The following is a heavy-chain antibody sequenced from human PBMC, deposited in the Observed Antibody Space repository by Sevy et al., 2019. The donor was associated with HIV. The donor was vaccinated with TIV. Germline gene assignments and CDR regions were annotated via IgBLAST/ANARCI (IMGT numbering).Heavy chain of an antibody. CDR2: INPSGGST. CDR1: GYTFTNYY. V-gene: IGHV1-46*01. Sequence: ASVKVSCKAFGYTFTNYYMHWVRQAPGQGLEWMGVINPSGGSTNYAQKFQGRLTMTRDTSTSIVYMELSSLRSEDTAVYYCGRVYHYDYSGPGYWGQGTLVTVSS. J-gene: IGHJ4*02. CDR3: GRVYHYDYSGPGY. D-gene: IGHD3-22*01.